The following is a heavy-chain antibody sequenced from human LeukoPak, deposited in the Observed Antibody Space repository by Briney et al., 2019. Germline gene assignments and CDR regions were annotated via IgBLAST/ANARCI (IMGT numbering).Heavy chain of an antibody. V-gene: IGHV3-23*01. CDR1: GFTFSGYA. J-gene: IGHJ4*02. CDR2: ISDSGGDT. D-gene: IGHD6-6*01. Sequence: GGSLRLSCAASGFTFSGYALSCVRQRPGKGLEWVSAISDSGGDTYFADSVKGRFTISRDNSKNTLYLQMNSLRGEDTAVYYCAKRVPYTSSSVYFDYWGQGTLVTVSS. CDR3: AKRVPYTSSSVYFDY.